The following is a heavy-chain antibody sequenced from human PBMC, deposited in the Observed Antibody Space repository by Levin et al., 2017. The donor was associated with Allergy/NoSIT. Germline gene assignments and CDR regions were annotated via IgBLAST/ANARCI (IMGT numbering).Heavy chain of an antibody. CDR2: ISGSGGST. CDR3: AKDSHSSSWMNWFDP. D-gene: IGHD6-13*01. Sequence: GGSLRLSCAASGFTFSSYAMSWVRQAPGKGLEWVSAISGSGGSTYYADSVKGRFTISRDNSKNTLYLQMNSLRAEDTAVYYCAKDSHSSSWMNWFDPWGQGTLVTVSS. J-gene: IGHJ5*02. V-gene: IGHV3-23*01. CDR1: GFTFSSYA.